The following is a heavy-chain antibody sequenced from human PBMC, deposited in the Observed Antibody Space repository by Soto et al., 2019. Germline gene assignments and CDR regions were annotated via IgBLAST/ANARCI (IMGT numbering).Heavy chain of an antibody. CDR2: ISSNGEKT. V-gene: IGHV3-64D*06. Sequence: GGSLRLSCSVSVFTFSRYAMRWVRQAPGKGLEYVSGISSNGEKTYYADPVKGRFTISRDNSKNTLYLQMGSLRGEDTALYHCVKSATIAAAATDYFDYWGQGTLVTVSS. CDR3: VKSATIAAAATDYFDY. J-gene: IGHJ4*02. D-gene: IGHD6-25*01. CDR1: VFTFSRYA.